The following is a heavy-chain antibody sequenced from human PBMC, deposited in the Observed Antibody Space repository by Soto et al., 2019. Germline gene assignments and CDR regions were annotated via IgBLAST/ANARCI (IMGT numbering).Heavy chain of an antibody. J-gene: IGHJ4*02. CDR2: IYYSGST. Sequence: QVQLQESGPGLVKPSQTLSLTCTVSGGSISSGGYYWSWIRQHPGKGLEWIGYIYYSGSTYYNPALKGXXTXSXXTAKNQVSLKLSSVTAADTAVYYCAGGASRLLIDYWGQGTLVTVSS. V-gene: IGHV4-31*03. D-gene: IGHD5-18*01. CDR3: AGGASRLLIDY. CDR1: GGSISSGGYY.